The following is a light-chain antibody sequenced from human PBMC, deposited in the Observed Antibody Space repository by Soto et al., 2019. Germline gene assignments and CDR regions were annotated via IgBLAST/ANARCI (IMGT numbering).Light chain of an antibody. CDR1: SSYVGAYNY. V-gene: IGLV2-8*01. Sequence: QSALTQPPSASGSPGQSVTISCSETSSYVGAYNYVSWYQQYPGKAPKLMIYEVSKRPSGVPDRFSGSKSGKTASLTVSGLQPEDEADYYCTSYAGSNIWVFGGGTQLTVL. CDR3: TSYAGSNIWV. CDR2: EVS. J-gene: IGLJ7*01.